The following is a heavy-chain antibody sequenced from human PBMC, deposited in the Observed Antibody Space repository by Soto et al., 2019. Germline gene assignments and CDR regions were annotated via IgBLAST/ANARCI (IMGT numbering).Heavy chain of an antibody. CDR3: ARNPPLFGLNDFDI. CDR2: ISCFNGQT. CDR1: GYTFTSYN. J-gene: IGHJ3*02. Sequence: ASVKVSCKVSGYTFTSYNIHWVRLAPGQGLEWLGWISCFNGQTDHTERLQGRVTLTTDRSTSTVFMELRGLTSIDTAVYYCARNPPLFGLNDFDIWGPGKMVTVS. V-gene: IGHV1-18*01. D-gene: IGHD2-21*01.